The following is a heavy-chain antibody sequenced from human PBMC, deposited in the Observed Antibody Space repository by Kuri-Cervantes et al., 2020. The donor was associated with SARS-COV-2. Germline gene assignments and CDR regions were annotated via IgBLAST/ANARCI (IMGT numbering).Heavy chain of an antibody. CDR2: ISSSSSYI. CDR1: GCTFSSYS. D-gene: IGHD4-17*01. J-gene: IGHJ3*02. CDR3: ARVVAVVDYGDCSGDAFDI. Sequence: GESRKISCAASGCTFSSYSTNWVRQAPGKGLEWVSSISSSSSYIYYADSVKGRFTISRDNAKNSLYLQMNSLRAEDTAVYYCARVVAVVDYGDCSGDAFDIWGQGTMVTVSS. V-gene: IGHV3-21*01.